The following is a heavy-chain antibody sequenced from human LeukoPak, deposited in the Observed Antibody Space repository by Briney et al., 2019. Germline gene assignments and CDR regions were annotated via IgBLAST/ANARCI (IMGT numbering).Heavy chain of an antibody. CDR3: ARDLDYGGTTGFD. J-gene: IGHJ4*02. CDR1: CGSISSGSYY. Sequence: SQTLSLTCTVSCGSISSGSYYWSWIRQPAGKGLEWIGRIYTSGSTNYNPSLKRRVTISVDTSKNQFSLKLSSVTAADTAVYYCARDLDYGGTTGFDWGQGTLVTVSS. D-gene: IGHD4-23*01. CDR2: IYTSGST. V-gene: IGHV4-61*02.